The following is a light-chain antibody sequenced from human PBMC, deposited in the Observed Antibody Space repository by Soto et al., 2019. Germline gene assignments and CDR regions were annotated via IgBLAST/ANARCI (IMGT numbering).Light chain of an antibody. J-gene: IGLJ1*01. Sequence: VLTQPASVSGSPGQSITIYCTGTSSDVGAYNYVSWFQQYPGKAPKLMIYDVSNRPSGVSNRFSGSKSGNTASLTISGLQAEDEADYYCCSYTSSSTYVFGTGTKVTVL. V-gene: IGLV2-14*01. CDR2: DVS. CDR1: SSDVGAYNY. CDR3: CSYTSSSTYV.